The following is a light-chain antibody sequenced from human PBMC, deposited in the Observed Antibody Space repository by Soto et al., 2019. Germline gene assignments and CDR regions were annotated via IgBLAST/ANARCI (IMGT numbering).Light chain of an antibody. J-gene: IGLJ3*02. CDR2: NNN. CDR1: TSNIGSNA. CDR3: ATWDDGLNGWV. Sequence: QSAVTQPPSASGTPGQRVTISCSGRTSNIGSNAVNWYQQFPGRAPKVLIYNNNERPSGVPDRCSGSKSGTSASLAISGLQSEDEADYYCATWDDGLNGWVFGGGTKLTVL. V-gene: IGLV1-44*01.